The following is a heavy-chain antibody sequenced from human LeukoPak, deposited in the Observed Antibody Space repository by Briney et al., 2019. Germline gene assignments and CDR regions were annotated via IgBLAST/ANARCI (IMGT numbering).Heavy chain of an antibody. V-gene: IGHV1-8*02. D-gene: IGHD5-12*01. Sequence: ASVKVSCKASGYTFTGYYMHWVRQAPGQGLEWMGWMNPNSGNTGYAQKFQGRVTMTRNTSIGTAYMELSSLRSEDTAVYYCAHIVARDAFDIWGQGTMVTVSS. CDR3: AHIVARDAFDI. CDR1: GYTFTGYY. CDR2: MNPNSGNT. J-gene: IGHJ3*02.